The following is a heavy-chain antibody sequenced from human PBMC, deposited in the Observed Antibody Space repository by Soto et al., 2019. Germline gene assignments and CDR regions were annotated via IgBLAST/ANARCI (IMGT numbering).Heavy chain of an antibody. CDR2: ISDYNGNN. V-gene: IGHV1-18*01. CDR1: GYTFSSYG. D-gene: IGHD3-10*01. J-gene: IGHJ6*04. CDR3: AREGYYSGSGTYSPPRYYGMDV. Sequence: QVQLVQSGVEVKKAGASVKVSCKASGYTFSSYGISWARQAPGQGLEWMGWISDYNGNNHYAQKFQGRLIMTNDTSTRPAYMELRGLRSDATAVYFCAREGYYSGSGTYSPPRYYGMDVWGKGTTVTVSS.